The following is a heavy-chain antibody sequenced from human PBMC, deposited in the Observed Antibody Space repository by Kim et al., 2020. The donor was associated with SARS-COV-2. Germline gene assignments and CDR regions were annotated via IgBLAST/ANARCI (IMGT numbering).Heavy chain of an antibody. CDR3: AKNRLTSPSSYYNGMDV. Sequence: GGSLRLSCAASEFTFSNYGMHWVRQAPGKGLEWVAVISSDGNKKYYADSVKGRFTISRDNSKNTLDLQMNSLRADDMAVYYCAKNRLTSPSSYYNGMDVWGQGTTVTVSS. CDR1: EFTFSNYG. D-gene: IGHD2-2*01. J-gene: IGHJ6*02. V-gene: IGHV3-30*18. CDR2: ISSDGNKK.